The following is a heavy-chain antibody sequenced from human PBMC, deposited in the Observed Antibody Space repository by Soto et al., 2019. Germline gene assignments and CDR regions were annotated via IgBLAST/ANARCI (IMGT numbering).Heavy chain of an antibody. CDR2: INPNSGGT. Sequence: ASVKVSCKASGYTFSGFYMHWVRQAPGQGLEWMGWINPNSGGTKSAEKFQGRVTMTRDTSISTAYMELSRLTSDDTAVYYCASDAVTGTAGLDFWGQGTLVTVSS. V-gene: IGHV1-2*02. J-gene: IGHJ1*01. CDR3: ASDAVTGTAGLDF. D-gene: IGHD6-19*01. CDR1: GYTFSGFY.